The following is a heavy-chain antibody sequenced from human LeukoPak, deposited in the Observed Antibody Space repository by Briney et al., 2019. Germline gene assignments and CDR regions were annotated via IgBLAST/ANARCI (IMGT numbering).Heavy chain of an antibody. Sequence: GGSLRLSCAASGLNFRSSWMSWIRQAPGKGLERVANINQGGSEKYYVDSVKGRFTISRDNAKNSLYLQMNGLRVEDTAVYYCARAFYSYFDYWGQGTLVVVST. V-gene: IGHV3-7*03. D-gene: IGHD2/OR15-2a*01. J-gene: IGHJ4*02. CDR2: INQGGSEK. CDR1: GLNFRSSW. CDR3: ARAFYSYFDY.